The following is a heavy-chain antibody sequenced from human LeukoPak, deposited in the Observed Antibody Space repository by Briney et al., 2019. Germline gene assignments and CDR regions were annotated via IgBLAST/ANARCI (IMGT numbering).Heavy chain of an antibody. J-gene: IGHJ5*02. CDR2: IEPAGSAT. D-gene: IGHD2-15*01. V-gene: IGHV3-7*01. CDR3: GRFGYVSAVDT. CDR1: GFAFSSYW. Sequence: GGSQRLSCGASGFAFSSYWMTWLRQAPGKGLEFVANIEPAGSATYYADSVEGRFTISRDNTKNLLYLQMNSLTAEDSAVYHCGRFGYVSAVDTWGQGALVTVSS.